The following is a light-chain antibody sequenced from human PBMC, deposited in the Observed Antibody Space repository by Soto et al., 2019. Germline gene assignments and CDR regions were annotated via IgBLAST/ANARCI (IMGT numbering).Light chain of an antibody. CDR3: QHYGTSPPALI. J-gene: IGKJ4*01. Sequence: VLTQSPGTLSLPPGERAILSCSASQSVSSSHLAWYKQKPGQAPRLLIYGASSRATGIPDRFSGSGTGTDFSLTTNKLEPEDFAVYYCQHYGTSPPALILGGGTKVEI. CDR1: QSVSSSH. CDR2: GAS. V-gene: IGKV3-20*01.